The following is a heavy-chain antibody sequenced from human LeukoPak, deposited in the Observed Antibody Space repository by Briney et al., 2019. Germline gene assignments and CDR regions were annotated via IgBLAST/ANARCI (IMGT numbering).Heavy chain of an antibody. CDR2: ISYDGSNK. V-gene: IGHV3-30*18. J-gene: IGHJ4*02. CDR3: AKAQGIYYGSGSYSPFDY. Sequence: GGSLRLSCTASGFTFSSYGTHWVRQAPGKGLEWVAVISYDGSNKYYADSVKGRFTISRDNSKNTLYLQMNSLRAEDTAVYYCAKAQGIYYGSGSYSPFDYWGQGTLVTVSS. CDR1: GFTFSSYG. D-gene: IGHD3-10*01.